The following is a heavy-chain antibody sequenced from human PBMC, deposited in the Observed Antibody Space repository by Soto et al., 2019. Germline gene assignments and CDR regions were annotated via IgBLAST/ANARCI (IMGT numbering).Heavy chain of an antibody. CDR1: GYTFTGYY. CDR3: GGGGGDIVVVPAGNNWFDP. Sequence: ASVKVSCKASGYTFTGYYMHWVRQAPGQGLEWMGWINPNSGGTNYAQKFQGWVTMTRDTSISTAYMELSRLGSDDTAVYYCGGGGGDIVVVPAGNNWFDPWGQGTLVTVSS. J-gene: IGHJ5*02. CDR2: INPNSGGT. V-gene: IGHV1-2*04. D-gene: IGHD2-2*01.